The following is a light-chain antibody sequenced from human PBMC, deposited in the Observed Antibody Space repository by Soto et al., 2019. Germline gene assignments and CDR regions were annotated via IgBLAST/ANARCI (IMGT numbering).Light chain of an antibody. CDR3: QRYRSGST. Sequence: DIQMTQSPSSLSASIGDRVTITCRASQDISYHLAWYQQKPGRVPNLLIYASSTLQAGVPSRFSGSGSGTEFTLTISSLQAEDVATYYCQRYRSGSTFGQGTRVEI. CDR1: QDISYH. CDR2: ASS. V-gene: IGKV1-27*01. J-gene: IGKJ5*01.